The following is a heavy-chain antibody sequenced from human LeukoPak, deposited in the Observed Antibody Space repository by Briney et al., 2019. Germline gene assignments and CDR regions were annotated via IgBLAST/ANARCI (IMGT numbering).Heavy chain of an antibody. CDR2: IYHSGST. V-gene: IGHV4-30-2*01. Sequence: SETLSLTCAVSGGSISSGGYSWSWIRQPPGKGLEWIGYIYHSGSTYYNPSLKSRVTISVDRSKNQFSLKLSSVTAADTAVYYCARDRDYYGMDVWGQGTTVTVSS. CDR1: GGSISSGGYS. CDR3: ARDRDYYGMDV. J-gene: IGHJ6*02. D-gene: IGHD3-10*01.